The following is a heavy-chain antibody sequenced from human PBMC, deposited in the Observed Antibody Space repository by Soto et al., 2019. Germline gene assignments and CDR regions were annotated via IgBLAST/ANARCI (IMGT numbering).Heavy chain of an antibody. CDR1: GGTFSSYA. J-gene: IGHJ4*02. CDR2: IIPIFGTA. Sequence: SVKVSCKASGGTFSSYAISWVRQAPGQGLEWMGGIIPIFGTANYAQKFQGRVTITADASTSTAYMELSSLRSEDTAVYYCARGPFPKVWSGYYGHWGQGTLVTVSS. V-gene: IGHV1-69*13. D-gene: IGHD3-3*01. CDR3: ARGPFPKVWSGYYGH.